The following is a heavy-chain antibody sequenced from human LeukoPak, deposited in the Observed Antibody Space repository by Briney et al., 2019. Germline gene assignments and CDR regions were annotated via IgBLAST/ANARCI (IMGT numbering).Heavy chain of an antibody. CDR2: INPNTGGA. J-gene: IGHJ4*02. V-gene: IGHV1-2*02. D-gene: IGHD6-6*01. CDR1: GYTFSDYY. Sequence: ASVKVSYKASGYTFSDYYIHWVRQAPGQGLEYMGWINPNTGGASYAQKFRVRVTMTRDTSSSTVYMQLSTLTSDDTAVYSCARGRPSAEPPDHWGQGTLVAVSS. CDR3: ARGRPSAEPPDH.